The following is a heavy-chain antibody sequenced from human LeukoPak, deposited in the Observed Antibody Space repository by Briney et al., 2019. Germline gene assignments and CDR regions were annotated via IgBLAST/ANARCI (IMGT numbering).Heavy chain of an antibody. Sequence: SETLSLTCTVSGVSISSSNSYWGWIRQPPGKGLEWIGSIYYSGNTYYNASLKSQVSISIDTSKNQFSLKLTSVTAADTAVYYCARLEIAVAGNRWFDPWGQGTLVTVSS. CDR3: ARLEIAVAGNRWFDP. D-gene: IGHD6-13*01. J-gene: IGHJ5*02. V-gene: IGHV4-39*01. CDR1: GVSISSSNSY. CDR2: IYYSGNT.